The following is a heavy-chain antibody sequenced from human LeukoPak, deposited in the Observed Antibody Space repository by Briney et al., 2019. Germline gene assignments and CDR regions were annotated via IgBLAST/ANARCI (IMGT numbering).Heavy chain of an antibody. CDR3: ARRDYSSGFYFFDY. Sequence: PSETLSLTCAVYGGSFSGYYWSWIRQPPGKGPEWIGDIYYSGSTNYNPSLKSRVTTSIDTSKNQFSLKLSSVTAADTAVYYCARRDYSSGFYFFDYWGQGTLVTVSS. CDR1: GGSFSGYY. V-gene: IGHV4-59*12. CDR2: IYYSGST. D-gene: IGHD3-22*01. J-gene: IGHJ4*02.